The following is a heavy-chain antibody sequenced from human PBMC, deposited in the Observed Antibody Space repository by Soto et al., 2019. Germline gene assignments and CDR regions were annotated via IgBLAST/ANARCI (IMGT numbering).Heavy chain of an antibody. CDR3: TRVHTTGPVIPDY. D-gene: IGHD2-21*02. J-gene: IGHJ4*02. Sequence: GSIRQYCTTSGCTFSDYALTWLSKDPGKGLEWVGFIRSKVYGGTTEYAASVKGRFSLSRDDSRSIAYLQMNSLKTEDTAVYYCTRVHTTGPVIPDYWGQGTLVTSPQ. V-gene: IGHV3-49*03. CDR1: GCTFSDYA. CDR2: IRSKVYGGTT.